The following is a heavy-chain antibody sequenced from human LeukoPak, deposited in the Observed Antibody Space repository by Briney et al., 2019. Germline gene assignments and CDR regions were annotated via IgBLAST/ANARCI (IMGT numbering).Heavy chain of an antibody. V-gene: IGHV4-39*01. CDR1: AGSISSTSYY. J-gene: IGHJ4*02. CDR2: IYYSGST. D-gene: IGHD2-15*01. CDR3: ERARSGLVY. Sequence: SETLSLTCTVAAGSISSTSYYWGWIRQPPGKGLEWIGSIYYSGSTYYNPSLKSRVTISEHTSKNQFSLKLSSVSAADTAVYYCERARSGLVYWGQGTLVTVSS.